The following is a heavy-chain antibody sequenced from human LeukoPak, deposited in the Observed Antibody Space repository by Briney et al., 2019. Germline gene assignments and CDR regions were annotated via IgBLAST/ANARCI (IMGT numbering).Heavy chain of an antibody. CDR3: ARSPTMVRGVIFDP. D-gene: IGHD3-10*01. J-gene: IGHJ5*02. CDR2: ISSSSSTI. Sequence: GGSLRLSCAASGFTFSSYSMNWVRQAPGKGLEWVSYISSSSSTIYYADSVKGRFTISRDNAKNSLYLQMNSLRAEDTAVYYCARSPTMVRGVIFDPWGQGTLVTVSS. V-gene: IGHV3-48*01. CDR1: GFTFSSYS.